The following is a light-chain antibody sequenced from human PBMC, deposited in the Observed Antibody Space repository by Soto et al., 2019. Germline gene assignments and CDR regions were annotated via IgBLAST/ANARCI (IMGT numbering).Light chain of an antibody. Sequence: DIPLTQSPALLSASVGDRVTITCRASRDIDSYLAWYQLKPGKGPKLLIYDASTLQSGAPSRFSGSGSGTEFTLTISSLQPEDFATYYYQQLNIYPQTFGQGTKVEIK. CDR3: QQLNIYPQT. CDR1: RDIDSY. CDR2: DAS. V-gene: IGKV1-9*01. J-gene: IGKJ1*01.